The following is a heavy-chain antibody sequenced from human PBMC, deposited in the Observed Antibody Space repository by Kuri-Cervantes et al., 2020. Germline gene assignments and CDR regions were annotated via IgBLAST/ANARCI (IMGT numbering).Heavy chain of an antibody. CDR2: ISAYNGNT. V-gene: IGHV1-18*01. J-gene: IGHJ6*02. D-gene: IGHD3-22*01. CDR1: GYTFTSYD. Sequence: ASVKVSCKASGYTFTSYDINWVRQATGQGLEWMGWISAYNGNTNYAQKLQGRVTMTTDTSTSTAYMELRSLRSGDTAVYYCARDHPQVITMIVVDYYYYYGMDVWGQGTTVTVSS. CDR3: ARDHPQVITMIVVDYYYYYGMDV.